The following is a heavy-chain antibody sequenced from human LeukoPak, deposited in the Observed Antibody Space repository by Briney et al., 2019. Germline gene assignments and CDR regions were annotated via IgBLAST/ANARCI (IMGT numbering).Heavy chain of an antibody. D-gene: IGHD2-2*01. CDR3: ARDKAPYCSSTSCYLHWFDP. CDR1: GYTFSSYV. J-gene: IGHJ5*02. Sequence: ASVKVSCKSSGYTFSSYVITWVRQAPGQGLEWMGWISAYNGYTDYSQKLQGRVTMTTDTSTSTVYMELRSLRSDDTAVYYCARDKAPYCSSTSCYLHWFDPWGQGTLVTVSS. V-gene: IGHV1-18*01. CDR2: ISAYNGYT.